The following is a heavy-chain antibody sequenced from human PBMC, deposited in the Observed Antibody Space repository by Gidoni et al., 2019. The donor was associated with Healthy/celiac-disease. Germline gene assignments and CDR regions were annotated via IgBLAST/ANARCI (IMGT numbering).Heavy chain of an antibody. CDR2: MNPNSGNT. J-gene: IGHJ4*02. V-gene: IGHV1-8*01. CDR3: ARAGGITAADFDY. Sequence: QVQLVQSGAEVQTPGASVKVSCKASGYTFTSYDINWVRQATGQGLEWMGWMNPNSGNTGYAQKFQGRVTMTRNTSISTAYMELSSLRCEETAVYYCARAGGITAADFDYWGQGTLVTVSS. CDR1: GYTFTSYD. D-gene: IGHD6-13*01.